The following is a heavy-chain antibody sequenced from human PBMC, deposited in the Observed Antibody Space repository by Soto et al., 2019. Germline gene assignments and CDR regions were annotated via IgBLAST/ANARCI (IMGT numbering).Heavy chain of an antibody. D-gene: IGHD3-22*01. CDR3: ARTGGYYDSSVYYYYFDY. CDR2: TYYRSKWYN. Sequence: SQTLSLTCAISGDSVSSNSAAWNWIRQSPSRGLEWLGRTYYRSKWYNDYAVSVKSRITINPDTSKNQFSLQLNSVTPEDTAVYYCARTGGYYDSSVYYYYFDYWGQGTLVTVSS. J-gene: IGHJ4*02. CDR1: GDSVSSNSAA. V-gene: IGHV6-1*01.